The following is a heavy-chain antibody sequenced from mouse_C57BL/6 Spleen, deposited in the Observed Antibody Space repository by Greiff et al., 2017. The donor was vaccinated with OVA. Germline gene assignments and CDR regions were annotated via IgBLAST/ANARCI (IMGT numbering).Heavy chain of an antibody. CDR3: ARHLITTVVACDY. Sequence: EVKLVESGGDLVKPGGSLKLSCAASGFTFSSYGMSWVRQTPDKRLEWVATISSGGSYTYYPDSVKGRFTISRDNAKNTLYLQMSSLKSEDTAMDYCARHLITTVVACDYWGQGTTLTVSS. CDR2: ISSGGSYT. V-gene: IGHV5-6*01. D-gene: IGHD1-1*01. CDR1: GFTFSSYG. J-gene: IGHJ2*01.